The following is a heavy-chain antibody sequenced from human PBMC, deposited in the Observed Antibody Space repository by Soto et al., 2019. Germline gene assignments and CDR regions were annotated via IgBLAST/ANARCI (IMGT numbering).Heavy chain of an antibody. CDR2: INIDGTTT. Sequence: GGSVRLSXAASGFAFSTKWMHWVRQGPGKGLVWVSRINIDGTTTNYADSVKGRFTISRDNAKNMLYLQMDSLRAEDTAVYYCARVPYSDTDPCPWGQGTLVTVS. J-gene: IGHJ5*02. D-gene: IGHD1-26*01. CDR3: ARVPYSDTDPCP. CDR1: GFAFSTKW. V-gene: IGHV3-74*01.